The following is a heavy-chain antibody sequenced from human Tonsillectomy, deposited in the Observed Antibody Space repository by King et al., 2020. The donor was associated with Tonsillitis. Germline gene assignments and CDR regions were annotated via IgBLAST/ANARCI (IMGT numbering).Heavy chain of an antibody. CDR3: LFDI. D-gene: IGHD3-16*01. V-gene: IGHV3-23*04. CDR2: ISVSGGST. Sequence: DVQLVESGGGLVQPGGSLRLSCAASGFTFSSYAMSWVRQAPGKGLEWVSAISVSGGSTFYADSVKGRFTISRDNSKNTLYPQMNSLRAEDSLSPAGLFDIWGQGTMVTVSS. CDR1: GFTFSSYA. J-gene: IGHJ3*02.